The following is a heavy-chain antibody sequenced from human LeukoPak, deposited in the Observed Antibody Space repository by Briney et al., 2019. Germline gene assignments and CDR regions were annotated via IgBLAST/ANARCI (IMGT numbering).Heavy chain of an antibody. CDR3: ARDQGGLGGN. D-gene: IGHD3-16*01. J-gene: IGHJ4*02. V-gene: IGHV3-21*01. CDR2: ISSSSSYI. Sequence: PGGSLRLSCAASGFTFSSYTIHWVRQAPWKGLEWVSSISSSSSYIYYADSVKGRFTISRDNAKNSVHLQMNSLRAEDTAVYYCARDQGGLGGNWGQGTLVTVSS. CDR1: GFTFSSYT.